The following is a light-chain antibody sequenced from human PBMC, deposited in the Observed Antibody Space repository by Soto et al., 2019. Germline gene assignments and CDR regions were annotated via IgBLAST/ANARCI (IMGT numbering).Light chain of an antibody. J-gene: IGLJ2*01. CDR1: SSDVGGYNY. CDR2: DVS. V-gene: IGLV2-11*01. Sequence: QSALTQPRSVSGSPGQSVTISCTGTSSDVGGYNYVSWYQQHPGKAPKLMIYDVSKRPSGVPDRFSGSKSGNKASLTISGILAEDEADYYCCSYAGSYTHVVFGGGTQLTVL. CDR3: CSYAGSYTHVV.